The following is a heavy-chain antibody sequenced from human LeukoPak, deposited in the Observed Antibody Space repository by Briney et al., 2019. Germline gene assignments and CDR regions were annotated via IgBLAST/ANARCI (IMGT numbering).Heavy chain of an antibody. J-gene: IGHJ4*02. CDR1: GGSISSGGYS. Sequence: TSETLSLTCAVSGGSISSGGYSWSWIRQPPGKGLEWIGYIYHSGSTYYNPSLKSRVTISVDRSKNQFSLKLSSVTAADTAVYYCARAHSSSWTPFDYWGQGTLVTVSS. CDR3: ARAHSSSWTPFDY. V-gene: IGHV4-30-2*01. CDR2: IYHSGST. D-gene: IGHD6-13*01.